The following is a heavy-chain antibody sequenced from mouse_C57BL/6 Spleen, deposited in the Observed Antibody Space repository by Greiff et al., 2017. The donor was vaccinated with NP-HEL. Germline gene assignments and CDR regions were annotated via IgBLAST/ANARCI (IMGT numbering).Heavy chain of an antibody. V-gene: IGHV1-55*01. CDR2: IYPGSGST. CDR3: ARDTTVVATGGDY. D-gene: IGHD1-1*01. Sequence: VQLQQPGAELVKPGASVKMSCKASGYTFTSYWITWVKQRPGQGLEWIGDIYPGSGSTNYNEKFKSKATLTVDTSSSTAYMQLSSLTSEDSAVYYGARDTTVVATGGDYWGQGTTLTVSS. CDR1: GYTFTSYW. J-gene: IGHJ2*01.